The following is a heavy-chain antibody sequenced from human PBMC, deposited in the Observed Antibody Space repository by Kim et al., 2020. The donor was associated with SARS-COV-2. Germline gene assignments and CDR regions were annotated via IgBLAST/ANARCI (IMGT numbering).Heavy chain of an antibody. CDR3: NTHKWGSPY. CDR2: IKSKGEGGTK. D-gene: IGHD1-26*01. Sequence: GGSLRLSCAASGFTISNAWMSWVRQAPGKGLEWVGRIKSKGEGGTKDYAAVVKGRFTISRDDEKNKMYLQMHSLQTEETAVYNCNTHKWGSPYWGQGT. V-gene: IGHV3-15*01. J-gene: IGHJ4*02. CDR1: GFTISNAW.